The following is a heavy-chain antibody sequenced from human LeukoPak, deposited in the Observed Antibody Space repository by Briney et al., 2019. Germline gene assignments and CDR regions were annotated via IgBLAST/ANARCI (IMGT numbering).Heavy chain of an antibody. CDR3: ARQMLAATPNWFDP. Sequence: SETLSLTCTVSGGSISSSSYYWGWIRQPPGMGLEWIGSIYYSGSTYYNPSLKSRVTISVDTSKNQFSLKLSSVTTADTAVYYCARQMLAATPNWFDPWGQGTLVTVSS. CDR2: IYYSGST. CDR1: GGSISSSSYY. D-gene: IGHD2-15*01. J-gene: IGHJ5*02. V-gene: IGHV4-39*01.